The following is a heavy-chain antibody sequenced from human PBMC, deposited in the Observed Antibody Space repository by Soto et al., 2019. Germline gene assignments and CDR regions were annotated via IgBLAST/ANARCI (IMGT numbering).Heavy chain of an antibody. CDR3: ARAVSAARLEGVYDFDY. D-gene: IGHD6-6*01. CDR1: GSTFTGYY. J-gene: IGHJ4*02. V-gene: IGHV1-2*04. Sequence: GPVNVSFKASGSTFTGYYMHWVRQAPGQGLEWMGWINPNSGGTNYAQKFQGWVTMTRDTSISTAYMELSRLRSDDTAVYYCARAVSAARLEGVYDFDYWGQGTLVTGAS. CDR2: INPNSGGT.